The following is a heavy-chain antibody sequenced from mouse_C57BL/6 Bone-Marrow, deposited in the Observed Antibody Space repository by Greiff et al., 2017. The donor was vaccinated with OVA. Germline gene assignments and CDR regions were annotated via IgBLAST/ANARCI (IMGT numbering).Heavy chain of an antibody. D-gene: IGHD5-1-1*01. CDR1: GFTFSDYY. J-gene: IGHJ3*01. V-gene: IGHV5-16*01. CDR3: ARGGYLFAY. CDR2: INYDGSST. Sequence: EVKLVESEGGLVQPGSSMKLSCTASGFTFSDYYMAWVRQAPEKGLEWVANINYDGSSTYYLDTLKSRFIISRDNAKNILYLQMSSLKSEDSATYYCARGGYLFAYWGQGTLVTVSA.